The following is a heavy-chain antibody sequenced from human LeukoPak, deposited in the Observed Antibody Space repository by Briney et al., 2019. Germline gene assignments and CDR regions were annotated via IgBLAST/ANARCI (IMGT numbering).Heavy chain of an antibody. V-gene: IGHV3-30-3*01. CDR1: GFTFSSYA. CDR2: ISYDGSNK. J-gene: IGHJ5*02. Sequence: GGSLRLSCAASGFTFSSYAMHWVRQAPGKGLEWVAVISYDGSNKYYADSVKGRFTISRDNSKNTLYLQMNSLRAEDTAVYYCARDTLGIAAAGTDWFDPWGQGTLVTVSS. D-gene: IGHD6-13*01. CDR3: ARDTLGIAAAGTDWFDP.